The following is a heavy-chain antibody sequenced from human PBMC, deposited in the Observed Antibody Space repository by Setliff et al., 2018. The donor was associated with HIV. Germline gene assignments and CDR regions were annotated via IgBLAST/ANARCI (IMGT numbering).Heavy chain of an antibody. Sequence: SETLSLTCTVSGGSVNDFYCNWIRQPPGKGPEWIGYIHSSGSTIYNPSLKSRITTSLDTSKEQFSLELSSATAADTAVYYCATLDHSGGNFLAYWGQGSLVTVSS. CDR1: GGSVNDFY. D-gene: IGHD2-21*02. CDR3: ATLDHSGGNFLAY. V-gene: IGHV4-4*09. J-gene: IGHJ4*02. CDR2: IHSSGST.